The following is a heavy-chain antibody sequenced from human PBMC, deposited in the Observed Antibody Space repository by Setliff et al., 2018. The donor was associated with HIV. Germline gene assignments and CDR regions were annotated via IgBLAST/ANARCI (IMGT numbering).Heavy chain of an antibody. CDR1: GYNFSTYY. V-gene: IGHV1-46*01. CDR3: ARRFFDSSAFYI. Sequence: WASVKVSCKASGYNFSTYYMHWVRQAPGQGLEWMGIINPSSGSTTYAQKFQGRVTMTRDTSTSTVYMELSSLRFEDTAVYYCARRFFDSSAFYIWGQGTMVTVSS. J-gene: IGHJ3*02. CDR2: INPSSGST. D-gene: IGHD3-22*01.